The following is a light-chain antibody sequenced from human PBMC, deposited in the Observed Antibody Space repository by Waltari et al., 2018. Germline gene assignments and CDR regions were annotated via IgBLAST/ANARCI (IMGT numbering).Light chain of an antibody. CDR1: QSIKTY. CDR3: QQSYSTPPWT. V-gene: IGKV1-39*01. CDR2: DAS. Sequence: DIQMTQSPSSLSASVGDRVTITCRASQSIKTYLNWYQQTPGRAPKVLIYDASRLLSGVPSRFSGSESATAFTLTISSLQPEHFATYYCQQSYSTPPWTFGQGTKVEI. J-gene: IGKJ1*01.